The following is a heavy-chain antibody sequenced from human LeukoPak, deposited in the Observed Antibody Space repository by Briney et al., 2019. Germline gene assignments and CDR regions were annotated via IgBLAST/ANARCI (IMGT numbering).Heavy chain of an antibody. CDR1: GGTFSSYA. CDR3: ARRTYYYDSSGPRGLRGWDMYYFDY. CDR2: IIPILGIA. Sequence: SVKVSCKASGGTFSSYAISWVRQAPGQGLEWMGRIIPILGIANYAQKFQGRVTITADKSTSTAYMELSSLRSEDTAVYHCARRTYYYDSSGPRGLRGWDMYYFDYWGQGTLVTVSS. D-gene: IGHD3-22*01. J-gene: IGHJ4*02. V-gene: IGHV1-69*04.